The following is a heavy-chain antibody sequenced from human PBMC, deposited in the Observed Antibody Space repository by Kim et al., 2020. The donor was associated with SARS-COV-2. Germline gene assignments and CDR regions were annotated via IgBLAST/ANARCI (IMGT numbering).Heavy chain of an antibody. CDR1: GIDFSYYY. J-gene: IGHJ4*01. CDR2: ISSSGSYT. V-gene: IGHV3-11*05. Sequence: GGSLRLSCAASGIDFSYYYMSWIRQAPGKGPEWVSYISSSGSYTKYADSLKGRFTISRDNAENSLYLEMDSLRPEDTAVYYCVRVAVGASSWSYFDSWG. D-gene: IGHD6-13*01. CDR3: VRVAVGASSWSYFDS.